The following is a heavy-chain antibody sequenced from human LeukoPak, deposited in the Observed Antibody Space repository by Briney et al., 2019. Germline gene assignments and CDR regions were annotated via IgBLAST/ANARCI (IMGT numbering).Heavy chain of an antibody. CDR3: AKLLGTVTTYDY. CDR2: IRPDGSEE. CDR1: GFTFSYNW. Sequence: GGSLRLSCTASGFTFSYNWMSWVRQAPGKGLEWVASIRPDGSEEYYMGSVKGRFTISRDNAKNSLYLQVNSLRAEDTALYYCAKLLGTVTTYDYWGQGTLVTVSS. V-gene: IGHV3-7*01. J-gene: IGHJ4*02. D-gene: IGHD1-7*01.